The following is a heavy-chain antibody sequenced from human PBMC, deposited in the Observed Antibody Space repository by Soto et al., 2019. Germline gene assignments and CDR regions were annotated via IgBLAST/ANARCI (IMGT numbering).Heavy chain of an antibody. J-gene: IGHJ4*02. D-gene: IGHD3-3*01. Sequence: GGSLRLSCATSGFTFDDYARHWVRQAPGKGLEWVSGISWNSGSIGYADSVKGRFTISRDNAKNSLYLQMNSLRAGDTALYYCAKAGFWSGYYSLVDYWGQGT. CDR3: AKAGFWSGYYSLVDY. V-gene: IGHV3-9*01. CDR2: ISWNSGSI. CDR1: GFTFDDYA.